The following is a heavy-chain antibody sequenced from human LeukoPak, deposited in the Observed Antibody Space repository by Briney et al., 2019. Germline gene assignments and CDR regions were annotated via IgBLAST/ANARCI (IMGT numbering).Heavy chain of an antibody. Sequence: SETLSLTCTVSGGSIFSSNSYWGWIRQPPGKGLEWIGSIYYSGNTYYNPSLKSRVTISVDTSKNQFSLKLSSVTAADTAVYYCARGSTRYYGSGSYYKFYYYYYYMDVWGKGTTVTVS. J-gene: IGHJ6*03. CDR3: ARGSTRYYGSGSYYKFYYYYYYMDV. D-gene: IGHD3-10*01. CDR2: IYYSGNT. V-gene: IGHV4-39*07. CDR1: GGSIFSSNSY.